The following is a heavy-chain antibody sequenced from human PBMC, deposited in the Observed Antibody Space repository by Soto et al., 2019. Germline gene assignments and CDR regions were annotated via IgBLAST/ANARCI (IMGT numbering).Heavy chain of an antibody. D-gene: IGHD2-15*01. CDR2: INEDGAAK. J-gene: IGHJ4*02. V-gene: IGHV3-7*03. CDR3: ARGGHRAADY. Sequence: PGGSLRLSCTASGFSFSTYWLSWLRQAPGKGLEWVARINEDGAAKYYVDPVKGRFTVSRDNTKNSLYLQMNSLTADDTAVYYSARGGHRAADYWGQGTPVTVSS. CDR1: GFSFSTYW.